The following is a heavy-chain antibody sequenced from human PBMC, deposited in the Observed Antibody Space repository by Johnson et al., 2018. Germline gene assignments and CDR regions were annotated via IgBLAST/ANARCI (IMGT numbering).Heavy chain of an antibody. CDR1: GFTFSSYA. V-gene: IGHV3-23*04. Sequence: EVQLVESGGGLVKPGRSLRLSCTASGFTFSSYAMNWVRQAPGKGLEWVSAISNSGGNTFYADSVKGRFTISRDNSKNTLYLQMHSLRAEDTAVYYGAREPRRFFYYYYYMDVWGKGTTVTVSS. CDR3: AREPRRFFYYYYYMDV. CDR2: ISNSGGNT. J-gene: IGHJ6*03.